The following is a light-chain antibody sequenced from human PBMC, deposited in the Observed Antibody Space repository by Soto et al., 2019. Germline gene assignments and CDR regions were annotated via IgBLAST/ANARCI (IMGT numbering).Light chain of an antibody. CDR2: DAF. V-gene: IGKV3D-20*02. Sequence: EIVSTQSPGTLSLSPGERATLSCRASQSVSSSYLAWYQQKPGQAPRLLIYDAFNRATGIPARFSGSGSGTDFTLTISSLEPEDFAVYYCQQHGYCPQTFGQGTKVDIK. CDR3: QQHGYCPQT. J-gene: IGKJ1*01. CDR1: QSVSSSY.